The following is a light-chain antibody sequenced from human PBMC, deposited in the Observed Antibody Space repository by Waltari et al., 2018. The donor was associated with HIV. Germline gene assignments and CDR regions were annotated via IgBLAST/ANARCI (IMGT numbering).Light chain of an antibody. V-gene: IGLV1-51*02. Sequence: QSVLTQPPSVSAAPGQTVTISCSGSNDYVSCYQQFPGTAPKLLIYENNKRPPGIPDRFSGSKSGTSATLGITGLQTGDEADYYCAAWADSLGMAFGGGTKLTVL. CDR3: AAWADSLGMA. CDR1: NDY. J-gene: IGLJ2*01. CDR2: ENN.